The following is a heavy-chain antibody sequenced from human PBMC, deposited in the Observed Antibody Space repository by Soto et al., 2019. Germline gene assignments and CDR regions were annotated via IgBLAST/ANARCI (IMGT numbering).Heavy chain of an antibody. CDR3: ARVPGTTRYWDF. CDR2: IGSRGESYAT. CDR1: GFTFGASA. V-gene: IGHV3-73*01. Sequence: PGGSLRLSCAASGFTFGASALQWVRQASGKGLEWLGRIGSRGESYATTYDVSVKGRFTISRDDSKKTAYLQMNSLSAEDTAVYYCARVPGTTRYWDFWGQGTLVTVSS. J-gene: IGHJ4*02. D-gene: IGHD1-1*01.